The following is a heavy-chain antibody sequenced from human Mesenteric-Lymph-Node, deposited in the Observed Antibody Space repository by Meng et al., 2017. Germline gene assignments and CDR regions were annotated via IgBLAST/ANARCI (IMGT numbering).Heavy chain of an antibody. CDR3: ARIAVAGTFDY. D-gene: IGHD6-19*01. Sequence: QLQLQESGPGLVKPSETLSLTCTVSGGSISSSSYYWGWIRQPPGKGLEWIGGIYYSGSTYYNPSLKSRVTISEDTSKNQFSLKLSSVTAADTAVYYCARIAVAGTFDYWGQGTLVTVSS. J-gene: IGHJ4*02. CDR1: GGSISSSSYY. V-gene: IGHV4-39*01. CDR2: IYYSGST.